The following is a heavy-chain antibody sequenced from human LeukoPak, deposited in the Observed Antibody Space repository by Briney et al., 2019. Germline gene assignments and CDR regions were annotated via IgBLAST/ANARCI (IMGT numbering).Heavy chain of an antibody. CDR2: INHSGST. CDR1: GGSFSGYY. J-gene: IGHJ3*02. CDR3: ARQRTKYYYDTSGYYAPGAFDI. D-gene: IGHD3-22*01. Sequence: SETLSLTCAVYGGSFSGYYWSWIRQPPGKGLEWIGEINHSGSTNYNPSLKSRVTISVDTSKNQFSLKLSSVTAADTAVYYCARQRTKYYYDTSGYYAPGAFDIWGQGTMVTVSS. V-gene: IGHV4-34*01.